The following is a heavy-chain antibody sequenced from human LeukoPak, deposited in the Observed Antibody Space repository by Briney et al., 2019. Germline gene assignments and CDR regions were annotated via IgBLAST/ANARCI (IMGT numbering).Heavy chain of an antibody. Sequence: GGSLRLSCAASGFTFSSYSMTWVRQAPGKGLEWVANIKQDGSEKYYVDSVKGRFTISRDNAKNSVYLQMNSLRAEDTAVYYCARRSPYYDTSGYSGYFDSWGRGTLVTVSS. V-gene: IGHV3-7*01. CDR3: ARRSPYYDTSGYSGYFDS. CDR1: GFTFSSYS. CDR2: IKQDGSEK. J-gene: IGHJ4*02. D-gene: IGHD3-22*01.